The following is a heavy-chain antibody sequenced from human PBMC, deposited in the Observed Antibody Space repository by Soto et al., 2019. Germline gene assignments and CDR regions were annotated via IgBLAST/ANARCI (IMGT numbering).Heavy chain of an antibody. CDR1: GGSISSYY. CDR2: IYYSGST. CDR3: ARVGMSNWNDAVDAVLDY. V-gene: IGHV4-59*01. Sequence: SSETLSLTCTVSGGSISSYYWSWIRQPPGKGLEWIGYIYYSGSTNYNPSLKSRVTISVDTSKNQFSLKLSSVTAADTAVYYCARVGMSNWNDAVDAVLDYWGQGTLVTVSS. D-gene: IGHD1-20*01. J-gene: IGHJ4*02.